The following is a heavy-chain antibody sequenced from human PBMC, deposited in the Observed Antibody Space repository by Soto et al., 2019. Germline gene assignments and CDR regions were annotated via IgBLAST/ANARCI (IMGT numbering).Heavy chain of an antibody. D-gene: IGHD2-15*01. Sequence: QITLKESGPTLVKPTQTLTLTCTFSGFSLSTSGVGVCWIRQPPGKALEWLALIYWDDDKRYSPSLTSRLTLPKDTFKNQVDRTMTNIDPLDTATYYCAHVLVVVANYGMDVWGQGTTVTVSS. J-gene: IGHJ6*02. CDR1: GFSLSTSGVG. CDR3: AHVLVVVANYGMDV. V-gene: IGHV2-5*02. CDR2: IYWDDDK.